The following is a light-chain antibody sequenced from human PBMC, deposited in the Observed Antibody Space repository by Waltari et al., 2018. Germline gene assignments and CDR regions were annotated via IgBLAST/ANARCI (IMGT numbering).Light chain of an antibody. CDR2: AAS. V-gene: IGKV1-39*01. CDR1: KTVSKF. Sequence: DIQMTQSPSSLSASVGDRVSITCRSSKTVSKFLNWYQQKPGEAPKLLIYAASTLQSGVPSRFRGGGSGTDFTLIISSLQPDDFATYFCQQTYTTPWTFGQGTRVDI. J-gene: IGKJ1*01. CDR3: QQTYTTPWT.